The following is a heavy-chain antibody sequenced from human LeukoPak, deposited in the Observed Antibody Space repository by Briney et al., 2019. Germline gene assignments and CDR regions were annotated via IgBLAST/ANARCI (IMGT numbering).Heavy chain of an antibody. J-gene: IGHJ6*03. CDR3: ARAIRYFDWSLQGYYMDV. D-gene: IGHD3-9*01. V-gene: IGHV1-46*01. CDR2: SNPSGGST. Sequence: VASVKVSCKASGDTFTSYYMHWVRQAPGLGLEWMGISNPSGGSTSYAQKFQGRVTMTTDTSTSTAYMELRSLRSDDTAVYYCARAIRYFDWSLQGYYMDVWGKGTTVTISS. CDR1: GDTFTSYY.